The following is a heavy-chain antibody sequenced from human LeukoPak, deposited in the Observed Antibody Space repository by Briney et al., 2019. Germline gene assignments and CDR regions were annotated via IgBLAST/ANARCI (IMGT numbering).Heavy chain of an antibody. Sequence: GASVKVSCKASGYTFTGYNMHWVRQAPGQGLEWMGWINPNSGGTNYAQKFQGRVTMTRDTSISTAYMELSRLRSDDTAVYYCARVDLRMGPFDYWGQGTLVTVSS. D-gene: IGHD5/OR15-5a*01. CDR2: INPNSGGT. V-gene: IGHV1-2*02. J-gene: IGHJ4*02. CDR1: GYTFTGYN. CDR3: ARVDLRMGPFDY.